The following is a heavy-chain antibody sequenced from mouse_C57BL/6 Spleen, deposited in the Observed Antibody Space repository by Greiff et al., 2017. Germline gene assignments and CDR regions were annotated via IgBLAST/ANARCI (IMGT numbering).Heavy chain of an antibody. CDR2: IRNKANNHAT. Sequence: EVMLVESGGGLVQPGGSMKLSCAASGFTFSDAWMDWVRQSPEKGLEWVAEIRNKANNHATYYAEAVKGRFTISRDDSKSSVYLQMNSLRAEDTGIYYCTRSYGSSYDAMDYWGQGTSVTVSS. D-gene: IGHD1-1*01. CDR3: TRSYGSSYDAMDY. J-gene: IGHJ4*01. V-gene: IGHV6-6*01. CDR1: GFTFSDAW.